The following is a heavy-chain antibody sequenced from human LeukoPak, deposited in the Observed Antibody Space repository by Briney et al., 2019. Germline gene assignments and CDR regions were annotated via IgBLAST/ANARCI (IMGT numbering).Heavy chain of an antibody. CDR2: ISGSGGST. D-gene: IGHD2-2*01. J-gene: IGHJ3*02. CDR1: GFTFSSYA. CDR3: AKDELAGRRYIVVVPAAPTGAFDI. V-gene: IGHV3-23*01. Sequence: GGSLRLSCAASGFTFSSYAMSWVRQAPGKGLEWVSAISGSGGSTYYADSVKGRFTISRDNSKNTLYLQMNSLRAEDTAVYYCAKDELAGRRYIVVVPAAPTGAFDIWGQGTMVTVSS.